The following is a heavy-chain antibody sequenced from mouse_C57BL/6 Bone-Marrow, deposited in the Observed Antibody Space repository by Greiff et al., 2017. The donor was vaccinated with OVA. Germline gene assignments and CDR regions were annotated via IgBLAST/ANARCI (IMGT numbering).Heavy chain of an antibody. CDR2: IRRKSSNYAT. CDR1: GFTFNTYA. V-gene: IGHV10-3*01. J-gene: IGHJ1*03. Sequence: EVKLVESGGGLVQPKGSLKLSCAASGFTFNTYAMHWVRQAPGKGLEWVARIRRKSSNYATYYADSVKDRFTISRDDSQSMLYLQMNNLKTEDTAMYYCVADYYGSSYWYFDVWGTGTTVTVSS. CDR3: VADYYGSSYWYFDV. D-gene: IGHD1-1*01.